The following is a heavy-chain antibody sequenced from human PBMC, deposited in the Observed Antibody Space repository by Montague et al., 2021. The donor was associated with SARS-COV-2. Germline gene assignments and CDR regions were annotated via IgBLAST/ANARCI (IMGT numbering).Heavy chain of an antibody. CDR3: ARLVGARNFYYFDY. Sequence: SLRLSCAASGFTFSSYSMNWVRQAPGKGLEWVSSISSSSSYIYYADSVKGRFTISRDNAKNSLYLQMNSLRAEDTAVHYCARLVGARNFYYFDYWGQGTLVTVSS. D-gene: IGHD1-26*01. CDR2: ISSSSSYI. J-gene: IGHJ4*02. V-gene: IGHV3-21*01. CDR1: GFTFSSYS.